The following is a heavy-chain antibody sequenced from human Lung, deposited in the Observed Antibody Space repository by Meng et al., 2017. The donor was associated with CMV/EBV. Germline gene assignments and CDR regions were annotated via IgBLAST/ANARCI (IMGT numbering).Heavy chain of an antibody. V-gene: IGHV3-7*01. J-gene: IGHJ4*02. CDR1: GFTLSNYW. D-gene: IGHD3-10*01. CDR3: ARDWGGPWPSFED. Sequence: GESLKISCVASGFTLSNYWMSWVRQAPGKGLEWVANIKQDGSEKHYVDSVKGRFTISRDTAKNSLFLQMNSLRADDTALYYCARDWGGPWPSFEDWGQGTLVTVSS. CDR2: IKQDGSEK.